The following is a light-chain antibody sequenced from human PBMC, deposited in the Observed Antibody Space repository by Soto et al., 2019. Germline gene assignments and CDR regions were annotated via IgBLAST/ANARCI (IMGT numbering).Light chain of an antibody. CDR2: KAS. J-gene: IGKJ1*01. CDR3: LPYNIYSEA. CDR1: QTISSL. V-gene: IGKV1-5*03. Sequence: DIIMPQSHSSLSGSVGDRVTITCRASQTISSLLAWYQQKPGKAPKLLIYKASTLKSGVPSRVSGSLSGTEFTLTINSLQPDDFGTYYFLPYNIYSEAFGQGTKVDIK.